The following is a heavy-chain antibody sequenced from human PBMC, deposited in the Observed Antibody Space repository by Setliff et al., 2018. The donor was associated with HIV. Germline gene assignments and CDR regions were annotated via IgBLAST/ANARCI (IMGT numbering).Heavy chain of an antibody. CDR1: GGSISSHY. D-gene: IGHD3-10*01. J-gene: IGHJ4*02. V-gene: IGHV4-59*11. Sequence: LSLTCTVSGGSISSHYWSWIRQPPGKGLEWIGSIYYSGSTNYNPSLKSRVTISVDTSKNQFSLKLSSVTAADTAVYYCARAMNYYGSGSYYKYYFDYWGQGTLVTVSS. CDR3: ARAMNYYGSGSYYKYYFDY. CDR2: IYYSGST.